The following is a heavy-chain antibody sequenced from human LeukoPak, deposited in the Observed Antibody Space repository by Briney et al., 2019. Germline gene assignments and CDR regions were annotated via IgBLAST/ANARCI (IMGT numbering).Heavy chain of an antibody. Sequence: ASVKVSCKASGYTFTNYGIGWVRQAPGQGLEWMGWISVYNGKTNSAQKFQGRVTMTTDTSTTTAYMDLRSLRSDDTAIYFCASCSSTICDFFDYWGQGTLVTVSS. D-gene: IGHD2-2*01. CDR2: ISVYNGKT. CDR3: ASCSSTICDFFDY. V-gene: IGHV1-18*01. J-gene: IGHJ4*02. CDR1: GYTFTNYG.